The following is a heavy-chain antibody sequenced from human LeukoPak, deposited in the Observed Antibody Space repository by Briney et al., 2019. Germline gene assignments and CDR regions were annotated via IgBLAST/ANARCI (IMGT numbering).Heavy chain of an antibody. CDR1: GFTFSSYE. CDR2: ISSSGSTI. Sequence: PGGSLRLSCAASGFTFSSYEMNWVRQAPGKGLEWVSYISSSGSTIYYADSVKGRFTISRDNAKNSLYLQMNSLRAEDTAVYYCARDAAAAAIDYWGQGTLVTVSS. CDR3: ARDAAAAAIDY. D-gene: IGHD6-13*01. V-gene: IGHV3-48*03. J-gene: IGHJ4*02.